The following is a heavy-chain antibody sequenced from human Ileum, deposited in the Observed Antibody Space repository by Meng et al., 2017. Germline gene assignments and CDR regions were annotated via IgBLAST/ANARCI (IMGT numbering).Heavy chain of an antibody. CDR2: TYASGRT. D-gene: IGHD3-22*01. V-gene: IGHV4-38-2*02. Sequence: SETLSLTCSVSGHSISTGYFWGWIRQPPGKGLEWIGSTYASGRTYYNPSLESRISISVDASRNQFSLKLRSVTAADTAVYFCARDASGYYHFDAWGKGKQVAVAS. CDR1: GHSISTGYF. J-gene: IGHJ4*02. CDR3: ARDASGYYHFDA.